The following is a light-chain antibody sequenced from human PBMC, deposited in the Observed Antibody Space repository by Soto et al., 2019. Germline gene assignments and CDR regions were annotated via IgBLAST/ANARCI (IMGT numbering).Light chain of an antibody. Sequence: ELVLTQSPGALSLSPGERATLSCRASQSVRTYLAWYQVKPGQAPRLLIYDASRRASGVPARFSGSGSGTDFTLTISRLEPEDSAVYHCQQYGSSPPITFGQGARLEIK. J-gene: IGKJ5*01. CDR3: QQYGSSPPIT. V-gene: IGKV3-20*01. CDR1: QSVRTY. CDR2: DAS.